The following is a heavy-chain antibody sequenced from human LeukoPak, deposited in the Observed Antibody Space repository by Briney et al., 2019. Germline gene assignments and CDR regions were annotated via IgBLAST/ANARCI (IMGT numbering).Heavy chain of an antibody. V-gene: IGHV1-2*02. CDR1: GYTFSGTGWY. CDR3: ARDGPAQMVEFDY. J-gene: IGHJ4*02. D-gene: IGHD3-10*01. Sequence: GDSVTVSCKASGYTFSGTGWYLYWLRQAPGQGLECMGWIYPNNGATTYARKFQGRVAMTRDTSISTAYMELSGLRPDDTAVYYCARDGPAQMVEFDYWGQGTLVTVSS. CDR2: IYPNNGAT.